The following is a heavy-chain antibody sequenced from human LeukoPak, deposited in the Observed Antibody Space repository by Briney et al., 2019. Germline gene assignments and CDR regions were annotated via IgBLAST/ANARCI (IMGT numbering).Heavy chain of an antibody. V-gene: IGHV3-21*01. CDR3: ARSPSSSPSYFDY. D-gene: IGHD6-6*01. CDR1: GFTFSSYS. J-gene: IGHJ4*02. Sequence: GGSLRLSCAASGFTFSSYSMNWVRQAPGKGLEWVSSISSSSSYIYYADSVKGRFTISRDNAKNSLYLQMNSLRAEDTAVYYCARSPSSSPSYFDYWGQGTLVTVSS. CDR2: ISSSSSYI.